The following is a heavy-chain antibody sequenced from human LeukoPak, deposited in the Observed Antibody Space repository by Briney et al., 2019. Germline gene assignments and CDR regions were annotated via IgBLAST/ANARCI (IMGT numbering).Heavy chain of an antibody. J-gene: IGHJ4*02. D-gene: IGHD6-19*01. CDR2: IDHSGST. CDR3: ARDSALAQAVMFDY. V-gene: IGHV4-38-2*02. CDR1: GYSLNSGYY. Sequence: SETLSLTCTVSGYSLNSGYYWGWIRQPPGKGLEWIGSIDHSGSTYYNPSLKSRVTISVDTSKSQFSLKLSSVTAADMAFYYCARDSALAQAVMFDYWGQGTLVTVSS.